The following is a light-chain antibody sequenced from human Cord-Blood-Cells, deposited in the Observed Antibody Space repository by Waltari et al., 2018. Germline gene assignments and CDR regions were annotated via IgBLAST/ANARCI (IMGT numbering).Light chain of an antibody. J-gene: IGLJ2*01. CDR3: CSYAGSYTV. V-gene: IGLV2-11*01. CDR1: SSDVGGYNY. CDR2: DVR. Sequence: QSALTQPRSVSGSPGQSVTISCTGTSSDVGGYNYVSWDQQHPGKAPKLMIYDVRKRPAGVPDRFWGSKCGNTASLTSSGRQAEDEADYYCCSYAGSYTVFGGGTKLTVL.